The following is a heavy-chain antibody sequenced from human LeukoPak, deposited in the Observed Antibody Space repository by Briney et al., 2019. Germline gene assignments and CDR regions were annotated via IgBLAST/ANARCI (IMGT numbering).Heavy chain of an antibody. Sequence: GASVKVSCKASGYTFTSYDINWMRQATGQGLEWMGWMNPNSGNTGYAQKFQGRVTMTRNTSISTAYMELSSLRSEDTAVYYCARGSKRAGYFDYWGQGTLVTVSS. J-gene: IGHJ4*02. CDR1: GYTFTSYD. CDR2: MNPNSGNT. CDR3: ARGSKRAGYFDY. D-gene: IGHD6-19*01. V-gene: IGHV1-8*01.